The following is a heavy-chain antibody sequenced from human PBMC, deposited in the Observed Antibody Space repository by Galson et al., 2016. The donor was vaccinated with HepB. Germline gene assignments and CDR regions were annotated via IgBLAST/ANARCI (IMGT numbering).Heavy chain of an antibody. Sequence: LRLSCAASGITFSNYWMHWVRQVPGKGLVWVSQINSDGRTTRYADSVKGRFTISRDNAKNTLYLQMNSLRAEDTAVYYCARGRGVAYYYSMDVWGQGTTVTVSS. J-gene: IGHJ6*02. CDR3: ARGRGVAYYYSMDV. CDR2: INSDGRTT. D-gene: IGHD5-24*01. CDR1: GITFSNYW. V-gene: IGHV3-74*01.